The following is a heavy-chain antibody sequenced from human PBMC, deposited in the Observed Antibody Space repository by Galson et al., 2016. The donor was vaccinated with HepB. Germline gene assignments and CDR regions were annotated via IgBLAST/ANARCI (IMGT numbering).Heavy chain of an antibody. D-gene: IGHD5-18*01. CDR2: IIPIFGKR. Sequence: SVKVSCKAFGGTFNSYIINWVRQAPGQGLEWIGGIIPIFGKRNYAQNFQGRVPITGDESTNTASMELISLRSEDTAVYFCARSYYMSTEGYRPFDSWSQGTLVTVSS. CDR1: GGTFNSYI. V-gene: IGHV1-69*13. J-gene: IGHJ4*02. CDR3: ARSYYMSTEGYRPFDS.